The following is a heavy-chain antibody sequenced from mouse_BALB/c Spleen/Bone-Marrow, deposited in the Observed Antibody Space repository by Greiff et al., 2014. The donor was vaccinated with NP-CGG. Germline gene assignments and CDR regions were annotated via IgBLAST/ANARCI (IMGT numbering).Heavy chain of an antibody. J-gene: IGHJ3*01. CDR3: VREDYYGPFAY. Sequence: EVQLVESGGGLVQPKGSLKLSCAASGFTFNTYAMNWVRQAPGKGLEWVARIRSKSNNYATYYADSVKDRFTISRDDSQSMLYLQMNNLKTEDTAMYDCVREDYYGPFAYWGQGTLVTVSA. CDR1: GFTFNTYA. D-gene: IGHD1-2*01. CDR2: IRSKSNNYAT. V-gene: IGHV10-1*02.